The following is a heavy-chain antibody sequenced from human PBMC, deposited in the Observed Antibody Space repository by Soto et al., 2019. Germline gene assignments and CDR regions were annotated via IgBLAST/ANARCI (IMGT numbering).Heavy chain of an antibody. CDR1: GYTFTIYF. CDR2: INPVGGTT. Sequence: ASVKVSCKASGYTFTIYFIHCVLQSPGQGLDWMGVINPVGGTTNSAQKFQGRVTMTRDTSTSTVYMELSSLASEDTAVYYCARDPRGSSFGYLDLWGRGTLVTVSS. V-gene: IGHV1-46*01. J-gene: IGHJ2*01. D-gene: IGHD3-10*01. CDR3: ARDPRGSSFGYLDL.